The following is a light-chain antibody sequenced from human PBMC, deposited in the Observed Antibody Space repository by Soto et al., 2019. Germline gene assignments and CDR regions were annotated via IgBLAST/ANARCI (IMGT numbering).Light chain of an antibody. CDR2: AAA. J-gene: IGKJ2*01. Sequence: DIQMTQPPSSRSASVGDRVTITCRASQSISSYLKWYQQKPGKAPKLLIYAAASLQSGVPSRFRGSGSGTDVTLTISSRQPEDFATYYCQQSYSTPSAFGQGTKLEIK. V-gene: IGKV1-39*01. CDR1: QSISSY. CDR3: QQSYSTPSA.